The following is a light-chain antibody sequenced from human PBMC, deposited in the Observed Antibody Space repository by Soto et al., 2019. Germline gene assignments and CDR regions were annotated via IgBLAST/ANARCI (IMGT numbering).Light chain of an antibody. Sequence: EIVLTQPPATLSLSRGERSTLSCTAGQSRGSNFLAWYQHKPGQAPRLLIHASSNRATGIPDRLSGGASGTDFTLTINRLEPEEFAVYYCQLYGISPHFGQGTRLEIK. V-gene: IGKV3-20*01. CDR3: QLYGISPH. CDR1: QSRGSNF. CDR2: ASS. J-gene: IGKJ5*01.